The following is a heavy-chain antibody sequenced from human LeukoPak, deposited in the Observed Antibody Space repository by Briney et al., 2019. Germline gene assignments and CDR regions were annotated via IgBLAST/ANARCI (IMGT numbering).Heavy chain of an antibody. CDR2: IYYSGST. CDR3: ARDWEP. Sequence: SETLSLTCTVSGGSISSSSYYWGWIRQPPGKGLEWIGSIYYSGSTYYNPSFKSRVTISLDTSRNQFSLKLSSVTAADTAVYYCARDWEPWGQGTLVTVSS. CDR1: GGSISSSSYY. V-gene: IGHV4-39*07. J-gene: IGHJ1*01. D-gene: IGHD1-14*01.